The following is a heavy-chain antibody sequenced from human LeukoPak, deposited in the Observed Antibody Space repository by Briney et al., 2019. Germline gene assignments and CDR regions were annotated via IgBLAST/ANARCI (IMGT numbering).Heavy chain of an antibody. CDR3: ARDKGHFDVDY. V-gene: IGHV4-4*02. Sequence: PGGSLRLSCAASGFIFNNYWMSRVRQPPGKGLEWIGSIYYSGSTYYNPSLKSRVTISVDTSKNQFSLKLSSVTAADTAIYYCARDKGHFDVDYWGQGTLVTVSS. J-gene: IGHJ4*02. D-gene: IGHD3-9*01. CDR2: IYYSGST. CDR1: GFIFNNYW.